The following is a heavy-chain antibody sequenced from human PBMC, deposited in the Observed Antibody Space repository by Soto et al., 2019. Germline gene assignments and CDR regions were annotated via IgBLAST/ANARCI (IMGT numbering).Heavy chain of an antibody. CDR3: ARVRSNYDFWSTGGY. CDR2: ISYDGSNK. J-gene: IGHJ4*02. CDR1: GFTFSSYA. V-gene: IGHV3-30-3*01. Sequence: GVSLRLSCAASGFTFSSYAMHWVRQAPGKGLEWVAVISYDGSNKYYADSVKGRFTISRDNSKNTLYLQMNSLRAEDTAVYYCARVRSNYDFWSTGGYWGQGTLVTVSS. D-gene: IGHD3-3*01.